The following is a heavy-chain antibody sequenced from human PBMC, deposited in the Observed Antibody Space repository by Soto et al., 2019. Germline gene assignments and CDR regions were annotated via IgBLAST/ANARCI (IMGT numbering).Heavy chain of an antibody. V-gene: IGHV4-30-4*01. D-gene: IGHD5-18*01. CDR2: IYYSGST. CDR3: ARASPVVTDV. Sequence: QVQLQESGPGLVKPSQTLSLTCTVSGGPISSGDYSWSWIRHPPGKGLEGVGYIYYSGSTYYNPSLKSRVTISVDTSKNQFSLKLSSVTAADTAVYYCARASPVVTDVWGQGTTVTVSS. CDR1: GGPISSGDYS. J-gene: IGHJ6*02.